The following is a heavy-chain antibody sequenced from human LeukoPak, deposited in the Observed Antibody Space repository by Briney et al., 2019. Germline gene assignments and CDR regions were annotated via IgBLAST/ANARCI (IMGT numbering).Heavy chain of an antibody. CDR2: IYSGGST. CDR1: GFTVSSNY. V-gene: IGHV3-66*01. Sequence: GGSLRLSCAASGFTVSSNYMSWVRQAPGKGLEWVSVIYSGGSTYYADSVKGRFTISRDNSKNTLYLRMNSLRAEDTAVYYCARDSGSYAARFDPWGQGTLVTVSS. J-gene: IGHJ5*02. D-gene: IGHD1-26*01. CDR3: ARDSGSYAARFDP.